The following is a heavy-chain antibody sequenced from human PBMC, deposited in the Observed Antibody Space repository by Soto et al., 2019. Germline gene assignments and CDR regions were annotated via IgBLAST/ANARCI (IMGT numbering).Heavy chain of an antibody. J-gene: IGHJ5*02. CDR3: ARSIAARRVYWFDP. CDR1: GDSVSSNSAA. Sequence: PXQPLSLTSAISGDSVSSNSAACNWIRQSSSRGLEWLGRTYYRSKWYNDYAVSVKSRITINPDTSKNQFSLQLNSVTPEDTAVYYCARSIAARRVYWFDPWGQGTLVTVSS. D-gene: IGHD6-6*01. V-gene: IGHV6-1*01. CDR2: TYYRSKWYN.